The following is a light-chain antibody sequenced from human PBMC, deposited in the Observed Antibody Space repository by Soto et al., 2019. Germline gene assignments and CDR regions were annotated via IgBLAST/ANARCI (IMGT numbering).Light chain of an antibody. V-gene: IGKV3-15*01. CDR3: QHYYHCPGT. Sequence: EVVMTQSPATLSVSPGERATLSCRASPSVARNVAWYQQKPGQAPRLRIYAASTSATGVPPRFSGSGSGSDFTLTISSLQSEDFAVYHCQHYYHCPGTFGQGTKVEIK. J-gene: IGKJ1*01. CDR1: PSVARN. CDR2: AAS.